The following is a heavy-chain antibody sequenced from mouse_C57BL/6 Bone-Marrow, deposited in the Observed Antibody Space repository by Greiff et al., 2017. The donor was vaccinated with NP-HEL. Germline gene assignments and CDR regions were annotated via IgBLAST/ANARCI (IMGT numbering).Heavy chain of an antibody. Sequence: EVQGVESGGDLVKPGGSLKLSCAASGFTFSSYGMSWVRQTPDKRLEWVATISSGGSYTYYPDSVKGRFTISRDNAKNTLYLQMSSLKSEDTARYYCARHYYSNYFDYWGQGTTLTGSS. D-gene: IGHD2-5*01. CDR3: ARHYYSNYFDY. CDR2: ISSGGSYT. V-gene: IGHV5-6*01. J-gene: IGHJ2*01. CDR1: GFTFSSYG.